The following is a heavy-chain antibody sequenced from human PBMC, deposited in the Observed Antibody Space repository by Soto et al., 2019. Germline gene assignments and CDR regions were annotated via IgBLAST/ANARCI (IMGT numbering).Heavy chain of an antibody. J-gene: IGHJ4*02. CDR2: TSYDESSK. V-gene: IGHV3-30*18. Sequence: QVQLVESGGGVVQPGRSLRLSCAASGFTFSLYGMHWVRQAPGKGLEWVALTSYDESSKYYAGSVKGRFTISRDNSKNTLYLQMNSLRAEDTAVYYCAKDRLLDITARTLEDWGQGTLVTVS. CDR3: AKDRLLDITARTLED. D-gene: IGHD1-20*01. CDR1: GFTFSLYG.